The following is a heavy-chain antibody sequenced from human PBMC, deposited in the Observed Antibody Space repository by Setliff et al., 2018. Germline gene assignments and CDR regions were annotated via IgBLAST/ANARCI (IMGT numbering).Heavy chain of an antibody. Sequence: PGGSLRLSCSVSGITFKNAWMTWVRQAPGKGPEWVGRIKSSIEGATSDYGAPAKGRFTISRDDSKQMIFLQMHNLKTEDTGFYYCATGPRDSRNYLTWLGSWGQGTLVTVSS. J-gene: IGHJ5*01. V-gene: IGHV3-15*01. CDR2: IKSSIEGATS. D-gene: IGHD3-22*01. CDR1: GITFKNAW. CDR3: ATGPRDSRNYLTWLGS.